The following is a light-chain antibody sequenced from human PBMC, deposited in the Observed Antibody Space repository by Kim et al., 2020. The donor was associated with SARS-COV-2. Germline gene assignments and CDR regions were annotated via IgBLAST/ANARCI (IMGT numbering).Light chain of an antibody. CDR3: QQYSNWPRGT. V-gene: IGKV3-15*01. J-gene: IGKJ5*01. CDR2: GAS. CDR1: QSVSTN. Sequence: EIAMTQSPATLSVSPGERATLTCRASQSVSTNLAWYQHKPGQAPRLLMYGASTRATGIPGRFSGSGSGTEFTLSISSLQSEDVAVYYCQQYSNWPRGTFGQGTRLEIK.